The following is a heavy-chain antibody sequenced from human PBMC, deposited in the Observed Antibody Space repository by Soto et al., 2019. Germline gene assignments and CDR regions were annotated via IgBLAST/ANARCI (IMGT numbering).Heavy chain of an antibody. Sequence: QITLKESGPPLVRPAQTLTLTCAFSGFSLTTTHMGVAWIRQPPGKALEWLALIYWDDDKRYSPSLKNRLAISKATARNRVVLTITNMNPEDPGTYFCAHAGDYDLLSFDHWGPGTLVTVSS. J-gene: IGHJ4*02. CDR2: IYWDDDK. D-gene: IGHD4-17*01. CDR1: GFSLTTTHMG. CDR3: AHAGDYDLLSFDH. V-gene: IGHV2-5*02.